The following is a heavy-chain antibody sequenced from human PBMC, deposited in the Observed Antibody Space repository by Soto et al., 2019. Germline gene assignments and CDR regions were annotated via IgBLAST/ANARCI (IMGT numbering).Heavy chain of an antibody. CDR2: IIPIFGTA. D-gene: IGHD5-12*01. J-gene: IGHJ3*02. V-gene: IGHV1-69*13. CDR1: GGTFSSYA. CDR3: ARGGYDLLEAFDI. Sequence: ASVKVSCKASGGTFSSYAISWVRQAPGQGLEWMGGIIPIFGTANYAQKFQGRVTITADESTSTAYMELSSLRSEDTAVYYCARGGYDLLEAFDIWGQGTMDTGSS.